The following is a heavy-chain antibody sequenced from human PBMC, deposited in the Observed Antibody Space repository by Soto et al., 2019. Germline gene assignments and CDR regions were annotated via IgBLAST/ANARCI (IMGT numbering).Heavy chain of an antibody. D-gene: IGHD4-17*01. J-gene: IGHJ4*02. CDR3: ARATTVVTQFDY. CDR1: GGSSSSGGYY. CDR2: IYYSGST. V-gene: IGHV4-31*03. Sequence: SATLSLTYTVSGGSSSSGGYYWSWIRQHPGKGLEWIGYIYYSGSTYYNPSLKSRVTISVDTSKNQFSLKLSSVTAAHTAVYYCARATTVVTQFDYWGQGTLVTVS.